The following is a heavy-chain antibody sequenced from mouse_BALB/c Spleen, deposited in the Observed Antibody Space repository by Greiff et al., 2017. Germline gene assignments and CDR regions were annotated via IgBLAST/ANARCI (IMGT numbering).Heavy chain of an antibody. CDR1: GFTFSSYT. Sequence: EVMLVESGGGLVQPGGSLKLSCAASGFTFSSYTMSWVRQTPEKRLEWVAYISNGGGSTYYPDTVKGRFTISRDNAKNTLYLQMSSLKSEDTAMYYCARGGTMITTEWFAYWGQGTLVTVSA. CDR3: ARGGTMITTEWFAY. V-gene: IGHV5-12-2*01. J-gene: IGHJ3*01. D-gene: IGHD2-4*01. CDR2: ISNGGGST.